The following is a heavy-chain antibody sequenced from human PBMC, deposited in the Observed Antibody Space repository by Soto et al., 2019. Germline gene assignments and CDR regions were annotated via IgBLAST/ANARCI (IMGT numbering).Heavy chain of an antibody. Sequence: GGSLRLSCAASGFTFSSYSMNWVRQAPGKGLEWVSSISSSSSYIYYADSVKGRFTISRDNAKNSLYLQMNSLRAEDTAVYYCARERSPDCSSTSCPSYYYYYYMDVWGKGTKVTVSS. J-gene: IGHJ6*03. D-gene: IGHD2-2*01. V-gene: IGHV3-21*01. CDR2: ISSSSSYI. CDR1: GFTFSSYS. CDR3: ARERSPDCSSTSCPSYYYYYYMDV.